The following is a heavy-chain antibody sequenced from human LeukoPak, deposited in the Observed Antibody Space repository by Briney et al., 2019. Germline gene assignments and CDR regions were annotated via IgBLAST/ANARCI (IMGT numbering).Heavy chain of an antibody. Sequence: PGGSLRLSCAASGFTFSRYWMSWVRQAPGKGLEWVANINQDGSEKLYVDSIKGRFTISRDNAKDSLSLQMNSLRAEDTAVYYCARIGYSSSCTDYWGQGTLVTVSS. V-gene: IGHV3-7*01. D-gene: IGHD6-6*01. J-gene: IGHJ4*02. CDR3: ARIGYSSSCTDY. CDR1: GFTFSRYW. CDR2: INQDGSEK.